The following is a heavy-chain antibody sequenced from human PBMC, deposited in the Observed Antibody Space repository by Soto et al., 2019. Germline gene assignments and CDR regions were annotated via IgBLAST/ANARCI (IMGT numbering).Heavy chain of an antibody. V-gene: IGHV4-31*03. CDR2: IYYSGRT. Sequence: QVQLQESGPGLVKPSQTLSLTCTVSGGSISSGGDYWSWIRQHPGKGLEWIGYIYYSGRTYYNPSLKSRVTLSVDTSKNHFSLKLSSVTAADTAVYSCARATPYYYYGMDVWGQGTTVTVSS. J-gene: IGHJ6*02. CDR1: GGSISSGGDY. D-gene: IGHD2-15*01. CDR3: ARATPYYYYGMDV.